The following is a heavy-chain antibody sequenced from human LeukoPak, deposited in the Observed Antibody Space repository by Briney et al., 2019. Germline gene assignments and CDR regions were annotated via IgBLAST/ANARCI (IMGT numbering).Heavy chain of an antibody. J-gene: IGHJ4*02. Sequence: ASVKVSCKASGHTFTAYYMFWVRQAPGQGLECMGWINPNSGGTNYAPKFQGRVTMTRDTSISTAYMELSGLTSDDTAVYFCATYYSDTSARDWGQGTLVTVSS. CDR3: ATYYSDTSARD. V-gene: IGHV1-2*02. CDR1: GHTFTAYY. D-gene: IGHD3-22*01. CDR2: INPNSGGT.